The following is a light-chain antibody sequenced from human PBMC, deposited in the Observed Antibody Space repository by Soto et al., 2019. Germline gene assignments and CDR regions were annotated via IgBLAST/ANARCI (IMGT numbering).Light chain of an antibody. V-gene: IGKV1-39*01. CDR2: ASS. CDR1: QSISDY. J-gene: IGKJ5*01. Sequence: PVIQSASSLTPSIGNRVTITCRVHQSISDYLNWYQQKPGKAPRFLIYASSSLQSGVPSRFRGSGSGTDFTLTISSLQPEDFATYYCQQSYSTTTITFGHGTRLEI. CDR3: QQSYSTTTIT.